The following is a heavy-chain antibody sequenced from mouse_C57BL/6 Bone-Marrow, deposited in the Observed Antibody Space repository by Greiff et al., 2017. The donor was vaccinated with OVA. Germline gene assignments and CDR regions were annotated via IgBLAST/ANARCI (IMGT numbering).Heavy chain of an antibody. CDR2: IYPRSGNT. Sequence: QVQLQQSGAELARPGASVKLSCKASGYTFTSYGISWVKQRTGRGLEWIGEIYPRSGNTYYNEKFKGKATLTADKSSSTAYMELRSLTSEDSAVYFCARSYGYENFDVWGTGTTVTVSS. D-gene: IGHD2-2*01. CDR1: GYTFTSYG. V-gene: IGHV1-81*01. CDR3: ARSYGYENFDV. J-gene: IGHJ1*03.